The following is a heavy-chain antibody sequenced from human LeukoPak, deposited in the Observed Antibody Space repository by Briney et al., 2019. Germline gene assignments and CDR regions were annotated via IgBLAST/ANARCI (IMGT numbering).Heavy chain of an antibody. CDR1: GGSISSGSFY. CDR3: ARGLTYYYGSGSNNWFDP. Sequence: SETLSLTCTVSGGSISSGSFYWSWIRQPAGKGLELIGRIFTSGRTNYNPSLKSRVTISLDTSKNQFSLKLSSVTAADPAVYYCARGLTYYYGSGSNNWFDPWGQGTLVTVSS. CDR2: IFTSGRT. V-gene: IGHV4-61*02. D-gene: IGHD3-10*01. J-gene: IGHJ5*02.